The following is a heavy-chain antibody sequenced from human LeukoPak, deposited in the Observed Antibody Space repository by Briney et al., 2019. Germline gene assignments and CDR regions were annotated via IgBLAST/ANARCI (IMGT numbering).Heavy chain of an antibody. CDR2: IYYSGST. D-gene: IGHD2-8*02. J-gene: IGHJ4*02. CDR1: GGSISSSSYY. Sequence: KASETLSLTCTVSGGSISSSSYYWGWIRQPPGKGLEWIGSIYYSGSTYYNPSLKGRVTISVDTSKNQFSLKLSSVTAADTAVYYCARAAGGYVDYWGQGTLVTVSS. CDR3: ARAAGGYVDY. V-gene: IGHV4-39*07.